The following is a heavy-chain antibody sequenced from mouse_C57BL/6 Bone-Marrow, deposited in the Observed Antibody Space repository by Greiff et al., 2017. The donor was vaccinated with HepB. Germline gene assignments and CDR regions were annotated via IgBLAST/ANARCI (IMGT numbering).Heavy chain of an antibody. CDR1: GYTFTSYW. V-gene: IGHV1-55*01. CDR3: ARPVYDGYYETDFDY. Sequence: QVQLKQPGAELVKPGASVKMSCKASGYTFTSYWITWVKQRPGQGLEWIGDIYPGSGSTNYNEKFKSKATLTVDTTSSTAYMQLSSLTSEDSAVYYCARPVYDGYYETDFDYWGQGTTLTVSS. CDR2: IYPGSGST. J-gene: IGHJ2*01. D-gene: IGHD2-3*01.